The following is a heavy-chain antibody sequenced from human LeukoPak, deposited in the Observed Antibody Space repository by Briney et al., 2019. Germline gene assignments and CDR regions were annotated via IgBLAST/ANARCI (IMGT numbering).Heavy chain of an antibody. V-gene: IGHV3-23*01. Sequence: GGSLRLSCTASGFTFRNYGMTWVCQAPGKGPQWISLIHGSGLKTNYVESVKGRFTISRDNSRNTLYLQMNSLTVEDTALYYCARDNAPAGGFLDSWGQGTLVTVSS. CDR1: GFTFRNYG. CDR2: IHGSGLKT. CDR3: ARDNAPAGGFLDS. D-gene: IGHD3-16*01. J-gene: IGHJ4*02.